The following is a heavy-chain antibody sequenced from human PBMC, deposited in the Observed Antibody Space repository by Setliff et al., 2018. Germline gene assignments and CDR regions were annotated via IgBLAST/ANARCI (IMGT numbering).Heavy chain of an antibody. J-gene: IGHJ1*01. D-gene: IGHD3-10*01. CDR3: ARVDFTMLQGVLGH. CDR2: VYYSGYT. V-gene: IGHV4-39*07. Sequence: SETLSLTCTVSNGSVNTTSHYWGWVRQPPGKGPEWIGSVYYSGYTYYSPSLESRVAISVDTSKNQFSLKVNPVTAANTAVYYCARVDFTMLQGVLGHWGQGTLVTVS. CDR1: NGSVNTTSHY.